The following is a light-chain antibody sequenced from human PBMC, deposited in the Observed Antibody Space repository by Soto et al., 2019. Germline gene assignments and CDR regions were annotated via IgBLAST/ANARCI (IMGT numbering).Light chain of an antibody. CDR3: SSYTSGSALYV. CDR1: SRDVGGYNS. CDR2: EVT. J-gene: IGLJ1*01. Sequence: QSVLTQPASVSGSPGQSITISCTGTSRDVGGYNSVSRYQQHPGKAPKLMIYEVTNRPSGVSNRFSGSKSGNTASLTISGLQAEDEADYYCSSYTSGSALYVFGTGTKVTVL. V-gene: IGLV2-14*01.